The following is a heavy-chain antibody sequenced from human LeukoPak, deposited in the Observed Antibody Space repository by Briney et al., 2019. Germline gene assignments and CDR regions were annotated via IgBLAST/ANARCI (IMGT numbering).Heavy chain of an antibody. D-gene: IGHD5-12*01. J-gene: IGHJ4*02. Sequence: SQTLSLTCAITGDSVSSNSAAWNWIRQSPSRGLEWLGRTYYRSKWYNDYAVSVKSRITINPDTSKNQFSLQLNSVTPEDTAVYYCAREVFLGYVQSYYFDYWGQGTLVTVSS. CDR1: GDSVSSNSAA. CDR2: TYYRSKWYN. V-gene: IGHV6-1*01. CDR3: AREVFLGYVQSYYFDY.